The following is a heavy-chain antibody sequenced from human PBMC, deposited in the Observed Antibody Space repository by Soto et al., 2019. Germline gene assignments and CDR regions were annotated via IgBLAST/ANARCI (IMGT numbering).Heavy chain of an antibody. CDR2: IHYSGIT. Sequence: QVQMQASGPGLVKPSQTLSLTCTVSGGSISSGGYSWTWIRQHPGKGLEWIGYIHYSGITYYNPSLKSRLTISIDTSENQFSLKLRSVTAADTAVYYCAREAEGCSGGSCFHNWFDPWGQGTLVIVSS. V-gene: IGHV4-31*03. CDR1: GGSISSGGYS. CDR3: AREAEGCSGGSCFHNWFDP. D-gene: IGHD2-15*01. J-gene: IGHJ5*02.